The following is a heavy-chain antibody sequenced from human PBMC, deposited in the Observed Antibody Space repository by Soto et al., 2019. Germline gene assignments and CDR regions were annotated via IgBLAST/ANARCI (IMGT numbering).Heavy chain of an antibody. CDR1: GFSLSTDGVG. CDR2: IYWDDDK. Sequence: QITLKESGPTVVKPTQTLTLTCTFSGFSLSTDGVGVGWIRQTPGKALEWLALIYWDDDKRYNSSVQSRLTISKDTSKILVVLKMPYMDPVDTGTYFCVQHSYSSGNYVFPPFDYWGQGTLVTVSS. J-gene: IGHJ4*02. CDR3: VQHSYSSGNYVFPPFDY. V-gene: IGHV2-5*04. D-gene: IGHD3-10*01.